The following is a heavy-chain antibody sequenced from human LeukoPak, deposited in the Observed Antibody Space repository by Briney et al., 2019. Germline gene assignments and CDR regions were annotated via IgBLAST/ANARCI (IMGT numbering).Heavy chain of an antibody. D-gene: IGHD6-13*01. Sequence: PSETLSLTCAVYGGSFSGYYWSWIRQPPGKGLEWIGEINHSGSTNYNPSLKSRVTISVDTSKNQFSLKLSSVTAADTAVYYCARAGAIAALHRRVMDVWGQGTTVTVSS. CDR2: INHSGST. CDR3: ARAGAIAALHRRVMDV. J-gene: IGHJ6*02. V-gene: IGHV4-34*01. CDR1: GGSFSGYY.